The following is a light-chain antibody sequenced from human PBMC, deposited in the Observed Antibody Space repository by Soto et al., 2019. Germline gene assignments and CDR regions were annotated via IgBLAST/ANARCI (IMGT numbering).Light chain of an antibody. CDR1: QSVSSN. J-gene: IGKJ2*01. CDR2: GAS. CDR3: QQYNNLYT. V-gene: IGKV3-15*01. Sequence: EIVMTQSPATLSVSPGERATLSCRASQSVSSNLAWYQQKRGQAPRLLIYGASTRATGIPARFSGSGSGTEFTLTISSLQSEDFAVYYCQQYNNLYTFGQGTKLEIK.